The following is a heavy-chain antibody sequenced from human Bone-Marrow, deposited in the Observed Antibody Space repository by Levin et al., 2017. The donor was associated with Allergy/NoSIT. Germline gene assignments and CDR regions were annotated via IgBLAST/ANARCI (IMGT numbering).Heavy chain of an antibody. J-gene: IGHJ5*02. D-gene: IGHD3-10*01. V-gene: IGHV4-30-2*01. CDR3: AKGEGRGALDWFDP. CDR1: GGSISSGDFS. CDR2: IYHTGSA. Sequence: PSETLSLTCAVSGGSISSGDFSWTWIRQQPGKGLEWIGYIYHTGSAYSNPSLESRVSMSVDKSKNHFSLRLKSVTAADTAVYYCAKGEGRGALDWFDPWGQGTLVTVSS.